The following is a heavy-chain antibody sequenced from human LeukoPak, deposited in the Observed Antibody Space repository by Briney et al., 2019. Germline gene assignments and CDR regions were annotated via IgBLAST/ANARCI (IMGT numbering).Heavy chain of an antibody. CDR3: AKPGGKYCSSTSCYPDY. J-gene: IGHJ4*02. CDR2: IKQDGTEK. CDR1: GFTFSSYW. D-gene: IGHD2-2*01. V-gene: IGHV3-7*03. Sequence: GGSLRLSCAASGFTFSSYWMTWVRQAPGKGLEWVANIKQDGTEKYYVDPVKGRFTISRDNADNSLYLQMNSLRAEDTALYYCAKPGGKYCSSTSCYPDYWGQGTLVTVSS.